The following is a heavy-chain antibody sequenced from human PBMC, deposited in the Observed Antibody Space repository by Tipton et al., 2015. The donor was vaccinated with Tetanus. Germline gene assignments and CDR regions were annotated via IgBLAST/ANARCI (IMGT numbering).Heavy chain of an antibody. D-gene: IGHD3-3*01. V-gene: IGHV3-30*04. Sequence: RSLRLSCAASGFTFSSYAMHWVRQAPGKGLEWVAVISYDGSNKYYADSVKGRFTISRDNAKNSLYLQMNSLRDDDTAVYYCAKGGDFWATYLDHWGQGILVTVSS. CDR1: GFTFSSYA. J-gene: IGHJ4*02. CDR2: ISYDGSNK. CDR3: AKGGDFWATYLDH.